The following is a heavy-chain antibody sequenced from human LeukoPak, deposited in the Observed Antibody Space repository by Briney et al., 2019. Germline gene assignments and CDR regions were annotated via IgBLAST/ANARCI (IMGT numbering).Heavy chain of an antibody. CDR3: AKDGSGFWSGYSFDY. V-gene: IGHV3-23*01. CDR1: GFTFSSYA. J-gene: IGHJ4*02. CDR2: ISGSGDST. Sequence: PGGSLRLSCAASGFTFSSYAMSWVRQAPGKGLEWVSGISGSGDSTFYADSVKGRFTISRDNSKNTLYLQMNSLRAEDTAVYYCAKDGSGFWSGYSFDYWGQGTLVTVSS. D-gene: IGHD3-3*01.